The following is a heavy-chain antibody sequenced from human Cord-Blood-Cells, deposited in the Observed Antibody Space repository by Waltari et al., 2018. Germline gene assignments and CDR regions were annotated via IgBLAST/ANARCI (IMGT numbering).Heavy chain of an antibody. V-gene: IGHV4-34*01. J-gene: IGHJ4*02. CDR2: INHSGSN. D-gene: IGHD3-22*01. Sequence: QVQLQQWGAGLLKPSETLSLTCAVYGGSFSGYYWSWIRQPPGKGLEWIGEINHSGSNNHNPSLKSRVTISVDTSKNQFSLKLSSVTAADTAVYYCARRAFYYYDSSGYYYWGQGTLVTVSS. CDR1: GGSFSGYY. CDR3: ARRAFYYYDSSGYYY.